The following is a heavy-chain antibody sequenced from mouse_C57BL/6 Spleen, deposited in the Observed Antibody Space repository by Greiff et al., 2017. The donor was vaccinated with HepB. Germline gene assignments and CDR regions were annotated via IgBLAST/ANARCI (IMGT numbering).Heavy chain of an antibody. CDR2: ISSGGSYT. CDR1: GFTFSSYG. J-gene: IGHJ2*01. D-gene: IGHD2-4*01. V-gene: IGHV5-6*02. CDR3: ARHDDYGGNYFDY. Sequence: DVKLQESGGDLVKPGGSLKLSCAASGFTFSSYGMSWVRQTPDKRLEWVATISSGGSYTYYPDSVKGRFTISRDNAKNTLYLQMSSLKSEDTAMYYFARHDDYGGNYFDYWGQGTTLTVAS.